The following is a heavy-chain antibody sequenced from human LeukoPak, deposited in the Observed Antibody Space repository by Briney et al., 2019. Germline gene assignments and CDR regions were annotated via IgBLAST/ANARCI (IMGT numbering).Heavy chain of an antibody. Sequence: GGSLRLSCAASGFTLSSYSMNWVRQAPGKGLEWVSYISSRSSTIYYADSVKGRFTISRGNAKNSLYLQMNSLRAEDTAVYYCARDGYYYGSGSYYKVDFDYWGQGTLVTVSS. V-gene: IGHV3-48*01. J-gene: IGHJ4*02. D-gene: IGHD3-10*01. CDR2: ISSRSSTI. CDR3: ARDGYYYGSGSYYKVDFDY. CDR1: GFTLSSYS.